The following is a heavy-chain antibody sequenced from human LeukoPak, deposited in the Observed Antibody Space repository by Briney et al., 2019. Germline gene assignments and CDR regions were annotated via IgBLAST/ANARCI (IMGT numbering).Heavy chain of an antibody. CDR1: GFTFSSYS. V-gene: IGHV3-21*01. D-gene: IGHD3-16*02. CDR3: ASGPPGDYVWGSYRN. J-gene: IGHJ4*02. Sequence: GGSLRLSCAASGFTFSSYSMNWVRQAPGKGLEWVSSISSSSSYIYYADSVKGRFTISRGNAKNSLYLQMNSLRAEDTAVYYCASGPPGDYVWGSYRNWGQGTLVTVSS. CDR2: ISSSSSYI.